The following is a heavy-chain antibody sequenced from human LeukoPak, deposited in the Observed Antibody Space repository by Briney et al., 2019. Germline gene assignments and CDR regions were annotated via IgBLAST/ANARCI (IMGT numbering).Heavy chain of an antibody. V-gene: IGHV3-30-3*01. CDR2: ISYDGSSK. CDR3: TLGVEWSPFDY. CDR1: GFTFSSYA. Sequence: GGSLRLSCAASGFTFSSYAMHWVRQAPGKGLEWVAVISYDGSSKYYADSVKGRFTISRDNSKNTLCLQMNSLKTEDTAVYYCTLGVEWSPFDYWGQGTLVTVSS. D-gene: IGHD3-3*01. J-gene: IGHJ4*02.